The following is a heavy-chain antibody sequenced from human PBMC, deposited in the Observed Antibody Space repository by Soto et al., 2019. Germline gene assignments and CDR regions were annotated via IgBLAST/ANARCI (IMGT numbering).Heavy chain of an antibody. CDR3: ARGRGGVQH. Sequence: QVQLQQWGAGLLKPSETLSLTCAVYGGSFSGFYWSWIRQPPGTGLEWIGELNDSGGTNYNASLKSRVSISGDTSKNQSSLKLNFVTAADTAVYYCARGRGGVQHWGQGTLVTVSS. CDR2: LNDSGGT. V-gene: IGHV4-34*01. J-gene: IGHJ1*01. CDR1: GGSFSGFY. D-gene: IGHD3-10*01.